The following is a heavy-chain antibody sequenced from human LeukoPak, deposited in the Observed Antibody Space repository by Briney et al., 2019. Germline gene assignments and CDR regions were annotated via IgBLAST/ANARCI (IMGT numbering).Heavy chain of an antibody. D-gene: IGHD3-22*01. CDR2: IYPGDSDT. V-gene: IGHV5-51*01. J-gene: IGHJ4*02. CDR3: ARSGYDSSGYTTQWGTLLLI. CDR1: GYSFTSYR. Sequence: EESLKISCKGSGYSFTSYRIGWVRQMPGKGLEWMGIIYPGDSDTGYSPSFQGQVTISADKSISTAYLQWSSLKASDTAMYYCARSGYDSSGYTTQWGTLLLIWGQGTLVTVSS.